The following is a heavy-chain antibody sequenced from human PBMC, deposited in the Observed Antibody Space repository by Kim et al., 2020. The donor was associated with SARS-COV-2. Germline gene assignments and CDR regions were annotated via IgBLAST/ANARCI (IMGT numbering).Heavy chain of an antibody. CDR3: ARDPSGYSSSWYYFDY. Sequence: GGSLRLSCAASGFTFSSYGMHWVRQAPGKGLEWVAVIWYDGSNKYYADSVKGRFTISRDNSKNTLYLQMNSLRAEDTAVYYCARDPSGYSSSWYYFDYSGQGTLVTVSS. J-gene: IGHJ4*02. CDR1: GFTFSSYG. CDR2: IWYDGSNK. V-gene: IGHV3-33*01. D-gene: IGHD6-13*01.